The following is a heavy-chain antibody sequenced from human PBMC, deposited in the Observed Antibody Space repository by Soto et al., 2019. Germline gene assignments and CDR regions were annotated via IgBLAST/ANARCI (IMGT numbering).Heavy chain of an antibody. J-gene: IGHJ6*03. CDR3: ARGRRAGRDSSSLGARLRYYYYYMDV. Sequence: QVQLQQWGAGLLKPSETLSLTCAVYGGSFSGYYWSWIRQPPGKGLEWIGEINHSGSTNYNPSLKSRVTISVDTSKNQFSLKLSSVTAADTAVYYCARGRRAGRDSSSLGARLRYYYYYMDVWGKGTTVTVSS. CDR2: INHSGST. V-gene: IGHV4-34*01. D-gene: IGHD6-6*01. CDR1: GGSFSGYY.